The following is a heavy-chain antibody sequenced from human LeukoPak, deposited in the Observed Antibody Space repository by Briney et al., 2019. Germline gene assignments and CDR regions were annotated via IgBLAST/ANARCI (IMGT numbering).Heavy chain of an antibody. V-gene: IGHV4-34*01. J-gene: IGHJ4*02. CDR1: GGSFSGYY. CDR2: INHSGST. Sequence: PSETLSLTCAVYGGSFSGYYWSWIRQPPGKGLEWIGEINHSGSTNYNPSLKSRVTISVDTSKNQFSLKLSSVTAADTAVYYCARGRRDGVDYWGQGTLVTVSS. D-gene: IGHD5-24*01. CDR3: ARGRRDGVDY.